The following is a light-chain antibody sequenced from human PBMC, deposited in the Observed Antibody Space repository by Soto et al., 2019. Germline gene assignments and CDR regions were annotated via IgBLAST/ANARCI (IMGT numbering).Light chain of an antibody. V-gene: IGKV3-20*01. CDR1: QTVSITY. CDR2: GAS. J-gene: IGKJ5*01. Sequence: ENVLTQSPGTLSLSPGESATLSCRASQTVSITYLTWYQQKPGQAPRLLIFGASKRATGIPDRFSGSGSGRDFTLTISGLEPEDFAVYYCQQYGSSPLISFGQGTRLEI. CDR3: QQYGSSPLIS.